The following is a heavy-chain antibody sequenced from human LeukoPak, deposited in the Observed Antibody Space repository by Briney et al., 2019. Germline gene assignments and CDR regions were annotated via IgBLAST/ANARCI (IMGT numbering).Heavy chain of an antibody. CDR3: ARVRVFAKLSVVRPREVNCFDP. CDR2: IYSGGST. Sequence: PGGSLRLSCAASGFTVSSNYMSWVRQAPGKGLEWVSVIYSGGSTYYADSVKGRFTISRDNSKNTLYLQMNNLSAEDTAVYYCARVRVFAKLSVVRPREVNCFDPWGQGTLVTVSS. V-gene: IGHV3-53*01. J-gene: IGHJ5*02. D-gene: IGHD2-21*01. CDR1: GFTVSSNY.